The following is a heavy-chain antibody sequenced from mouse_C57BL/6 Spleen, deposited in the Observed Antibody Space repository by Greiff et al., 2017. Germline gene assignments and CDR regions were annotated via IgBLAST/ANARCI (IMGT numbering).Heavy chain of an antibody. CDR1: GYTFTDYN. J-gene: IGHJ1*03. CDR2: INPNNGGT. CDR3: ARSIRRVHWYFDV. V-gene: IGHV1-18*01. D-gene: IGHD2-12*01. Sequence: VQLQQSGPELVKPGASVKIPCKASGYTFTDYNMDWVKQSHGKSLEWIGDINPNNGGTIYNQKFKGKATLTVDKSSSTAYMELRSLTSEDTAVYYCARSIRRVHWYFDVWGTGTTVTVSS.